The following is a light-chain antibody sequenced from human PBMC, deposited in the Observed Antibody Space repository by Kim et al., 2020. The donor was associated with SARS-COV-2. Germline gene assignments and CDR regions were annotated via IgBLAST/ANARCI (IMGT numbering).Light chain of an antibody. V-gene: IGLV2-8*01. CDR1: SSDVGAYNH. J-gene: IGLJ2*01. CDR2: EVS. CDR3: SSYAVSSSLV. Sequence: QSALTQPPSASGSPGQSVTISCTGTSSDVGAYNHVSWYQQHPGKAPKLMIYEVSKRPSGVPDRVAGSKSGNTASLTVAGLQAEDEADYYCSSYAVSSSLVFGGGTQLTVL.